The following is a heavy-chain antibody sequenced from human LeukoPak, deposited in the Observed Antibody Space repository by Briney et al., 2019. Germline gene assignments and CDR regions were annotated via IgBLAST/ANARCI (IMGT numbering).Heavy chain of an antibody. CDR2: IIPILGIA. V-gene: IGHV1-69*04. CDR3: ARVDYDSRGGGPNDY. J-gene: IGHJ4*02. D-gene: IGHD3-22*01. Sequence: GASVKVSCKASGYTFTGYYLHWVRQAPGQGLEWMGRIIPILGIANYAQKFQGRVTITADKSTSTAYMELSSLRSEDTAVYYCARVDYDSRGGGPNDYWGQGTLVTVSS. CDR1: GYTFTGYY.